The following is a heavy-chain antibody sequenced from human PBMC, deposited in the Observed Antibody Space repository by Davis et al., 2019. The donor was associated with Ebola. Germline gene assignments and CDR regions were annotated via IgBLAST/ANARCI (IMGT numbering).Heavy chain of an antibody. J-gene: IGHJ3*02. V-gene: IGHV1-2*02. CDR2: INPNSGGT. D-gene: IGHD4-17*01. CDR1: GYTFTGYY. CDR3: ARGTVTTSPQPDAFDI. Sequence: ASVKVSCKASGYTFTGYYMHWVRQAPGQGLEWMGWINPNSGGTNYAQKFQGRVTMTRDTSINTAYMELSRLRSDDTAIYYCARGTVTTSPQPDAFDIWGQGTMVTVSS.